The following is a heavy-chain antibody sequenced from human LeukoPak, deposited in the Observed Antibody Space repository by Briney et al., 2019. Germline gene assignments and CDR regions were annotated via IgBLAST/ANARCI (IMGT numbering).Heavy chain of an antibody. J-gene: IGHJ4*02. V-gene: IGHV3-53*01. CDR1: GFTVSSNY. Sequence: PGGSLRLSCAASGFTVSSNYMSWVRQAPGKGLEWVSVIYSGGSTYYADSVKGRFTTSRDNSKNTLYLQMNSLRAEDTAVYYCARVRNCGGDCYPYYFDYWGQGTLVTVSS. D-gene: IGHD2-21*02. CDR2: IYSGGST. CDR3: ARVRNCGGDCYPYYFDY.